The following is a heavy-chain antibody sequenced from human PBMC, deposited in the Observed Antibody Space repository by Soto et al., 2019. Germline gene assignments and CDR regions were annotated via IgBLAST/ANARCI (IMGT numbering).Heavy chain of an antibody. Sequence: PGGSLRRSCAASGFTFSTYCMHWRRQAPGKGLVWVSRINSDGSSTSYADSVKGRFTISRDNAKNTLYLQMNSLRAEDTAVYYCARERGPHKATIFARYNWFDPWGQGT. CDR3: ARERGPHKATIFARYNWFDP. J-gene: IGHJ5*02. V-gene: IGHV3-74*01. CDR1: GFTFSTYC. D-gene: IGHD3-9*01. CDR2: INSDGSST.